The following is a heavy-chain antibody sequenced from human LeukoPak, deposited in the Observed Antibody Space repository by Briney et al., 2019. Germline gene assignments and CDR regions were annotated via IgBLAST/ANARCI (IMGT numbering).Heavy chain of an antibody. Sequence: PGGSLRLSCAASGFTFSDYYMSWIRLTPGKGLEWVSHITGSGDIRSYVDSVKGRFTISRDNAAKSLYLQMNSLRVEDSALYYCARDYCSGSSCLSFQTLDSWGQGTLVTVSS. J-gene: IGHJ5*01. CDR3: ARDYCSGSSCLSFQTLDS. CDR1: GFTFSDYY. CDR2: ITGSGDIR. D-gene: IGHD2-2*01. V-gene: IGHV3-11*04.